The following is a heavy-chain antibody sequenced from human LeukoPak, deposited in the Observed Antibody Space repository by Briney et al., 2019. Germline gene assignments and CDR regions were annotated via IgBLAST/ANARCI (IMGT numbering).Heavy chain of an antibody. CDR1: GGSISSSSYY. D-gene: IGHD5-18*01. V-gene: IGHV4-39*07. CDR3: ARTEESGYSYGYFGYYYYMDV. J-gene: IGHJ6*03. CDR2: IYYSGST. Sequence: SETLSLTCTVSGGSISSSSYYWGWIRQPPGEGLEWIGSIYYSGSTYYNPSLKSRVTISVDTSKNQFSLKLSSVTAADTAVYYCARTEESGYSYGYFGYYYYMDVWGKGTTVTVSS.